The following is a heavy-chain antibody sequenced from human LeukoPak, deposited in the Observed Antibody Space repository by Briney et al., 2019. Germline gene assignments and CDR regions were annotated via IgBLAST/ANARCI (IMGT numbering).Heavy chain of an antibody. Sequence: ASVKVSCKASGYTFTGYYMHWVRQAPGQGLEWMGRINPNSGGTNYAQKFQGRVTMTRDTSTSTAYMEVSRLRSDDTAVYYCARAGSSGWYGFGYYYYYYMDDWGKGTTVTVSS. CDR1: GYTFTGYY. V-gene: IGHV1-2*06. CDR2: INPNSGGT. J-gene: IGHJ6*03. D-gene: IGHD6-19*01. CDR3: ARAGSSGWYGFGYYYYYYMDD.